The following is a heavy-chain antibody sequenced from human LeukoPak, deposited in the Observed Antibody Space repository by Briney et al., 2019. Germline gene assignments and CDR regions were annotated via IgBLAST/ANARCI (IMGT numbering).Heavy chain of an antibody. CDR2: ISSNGGST. D-gene: IGHD4-11*01. V-gene: IGHV3-64*04. Sequence: GGSLRLSCSASGFTFRSYAMQWVRQAPGKGLEYVSAISSNGGSTYYADSVKGRFTFSRDNSKNTLHLQMNSLRAEDTAVYYCARDPYDYSNYVGENWFDPWGQGTLVTVSS. J-gene: IGHJ5*02. CDR3: ARDPYDYSNYVGENWFDP. CDR1: GFTFRSYA.